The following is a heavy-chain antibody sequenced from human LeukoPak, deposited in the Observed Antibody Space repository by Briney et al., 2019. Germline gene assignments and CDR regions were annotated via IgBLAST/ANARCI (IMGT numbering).Heavy chain of an antibody. CDR1: GYTFATYW. D-gene: IGHD3/OR15-3a*01. CDR3: ARRGVVDSSPFDY. CDR2: IFPGDSHP. V-gene: IGHV5-51*01. J-gene: IGHJ4*02. Sequence: GESLKISCKASGYTFATYWISWVRQMPGKRRQGMGIIFPGDSHPRYSPSFQGQVTTSSDKSISTAYVQWSSLKASDTAMYYCARRGVVDSSPFDYGGQGTLVTVSS.